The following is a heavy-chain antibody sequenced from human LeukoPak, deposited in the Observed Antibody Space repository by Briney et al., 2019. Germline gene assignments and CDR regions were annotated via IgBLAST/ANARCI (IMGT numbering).Heavy chain of an antibody. J-gene: IGHJ6*02. Sequence: GGSLRLSCAASGFTFSSYAMHRVRQAPGKGLEWVAVISYDGSNKYYADSVKGRFTISRDNSKNTLYLQMNSLRAEDTAVYYCARVPLGDSSGWTTVTRYYYYYYGMDVWGQGTTVTVSS. CDR1: GFTFSSYA. V-gene: IGHV3-30-3*01. CDR2: ISYDGSNK. CDR3: ARVPLGDSSGWTTVTRYYYYYYGMDV. D-gene: IGHD6-19*01.